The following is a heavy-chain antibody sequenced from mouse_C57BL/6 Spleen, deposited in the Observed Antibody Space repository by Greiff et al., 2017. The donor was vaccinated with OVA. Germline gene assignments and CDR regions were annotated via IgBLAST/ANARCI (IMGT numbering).Heavy chain of an antibody. CDR2: IYPRSGNT. V-gene: IGHV1-81*01. Sequence: VQRVESGAELARPGASVKLSCKASGYTFTSYGISWVKQRTGQGLEWIGEIYPRSGNTYYNEKFKGKATLTADKSSSTAYMELRSLTSEDSAVYFCARAYYDYDGGAYYAMDYWGQGTSVTVSS. J-gene: IGHJ4*01. CDR1: GYTFTSYG. CDR3: ARAYYDYDGGAYYAMDY. D-gene: IGHD2-4*01.